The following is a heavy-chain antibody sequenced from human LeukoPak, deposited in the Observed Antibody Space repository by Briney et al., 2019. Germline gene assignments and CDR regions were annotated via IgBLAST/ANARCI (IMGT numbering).Heavy chain of an antibody. CDR2: INPNSGGT. J-gene: IGHJ5*02. V-gene: IGHV1-2*02. D-gene: IGHD1-20*01. Sequence: ASVKVSCKASGYTFTGYYMHWVRQAPGQGLEWMGWINPNSGGTNYAQKFQGRVTMTRDTSISTAYMELSRLRSDDTAVYYCARGMFRIPGTTANWFDPWGQGTLVTVSS. CDR3: ARGMFRIPGTTANWFDP. CDR1: GYTFTGYY.